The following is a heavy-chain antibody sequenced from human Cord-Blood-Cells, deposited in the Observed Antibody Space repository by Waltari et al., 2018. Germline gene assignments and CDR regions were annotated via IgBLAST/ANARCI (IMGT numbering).Heavy chain of an antibody. CDR1: GGTFSSYA. V-gene: IGHV1-69*06. D-gene: IGHD3-10*01. Sequence: QVQLVQSGAEVKKPGSSVKVSCKASGGTFSSYAISWVRQAPGQGLEWMGGISPIFGKANDAQKFQGRVTITADKSTGTAYMELSSLRSEDTAVYYCARGGDYYGSGMATGYWGQGTLVTVSS. J-gene: IGHJ4*02. CDR2: ISPIFGKA. CDR3: ARGGDYYGSGMATGY.